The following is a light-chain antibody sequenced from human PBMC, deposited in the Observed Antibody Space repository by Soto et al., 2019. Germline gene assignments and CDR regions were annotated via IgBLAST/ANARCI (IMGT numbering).Light chain of an antibody. Sequence: QSALTQPPSASGSPGQTVTISCTGTSSDVGGYDYVSWYQQHPGEAPKLIIYEVTKRPSGVPDRFSGSKSGNTASLTVSGLQAEDGADYPCPSYAGGKNFYVFGTGTKLPVL. CDR2: EVT. J-gene: IGLJ1*01. V-gene: IGLV2-8*01. CDR3: PSYAGGKNFYV. CDR1: SSDVGGYDY.